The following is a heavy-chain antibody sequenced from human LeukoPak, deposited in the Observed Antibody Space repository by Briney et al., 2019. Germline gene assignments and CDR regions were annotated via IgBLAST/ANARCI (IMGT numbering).Heavy chain of an antibody. CDR1: GFTFTAYY. V-gene: IGHV1-2*02. CDR2: INPNSGGT. D-gene: IGHD3-10*02. Sequence: GASAKVSCKASGFTFTAYYMHWVRQAPGQGLEWMGWINPNSGGTNYAQKFQGRVTMTRDTSISTAYMELSRLRSEDTAVYYCARGLFPSDYWGQGTLVTVSS. J-gene: IGHJ4*02. CDR3: ARGLFPSDY.